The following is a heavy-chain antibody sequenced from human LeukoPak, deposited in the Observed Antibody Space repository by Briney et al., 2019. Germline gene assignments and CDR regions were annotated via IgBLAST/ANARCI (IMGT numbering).Heavy chain of an antibody. CDR1: GYSFSTYS. CDR3: AREDGGNDFFDF. V-gene: IGHV1-18*01. D-gene: IGHD1-1*01. J-gene: IGHJ4*02. CDR2: IIPYSGNA. Sequence: GASVKFSCKASGYSFSTYSISWVRQAPGQGLEWVGSIIPYSGNANSAESLQARVTLTTDTSTNTAYLELRSLRSDDTAVYYCAREDGGNDFFDFWGQGSLVTVSS.